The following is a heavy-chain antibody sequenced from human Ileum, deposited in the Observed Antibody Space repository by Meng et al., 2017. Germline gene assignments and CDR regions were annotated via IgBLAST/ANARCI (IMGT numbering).Heavy chain of an antibody. V-gene: IGHV1-46*01. CDR3: ARLIIGGTVVFDY. CDR1: GYTFTKFH. Sequence: QVQLVQSGAEVKKLGASVKMSCKASGYTFTKFHMHWVQQAPGQGLEWMGTITPNSGTANYAQKFQGRVTMTRDTSTTTVYMELSSLRPEDTAVYYCARLIIGGTVVFDYWGQGTLVTVSS. CDR2: ITPNSGTA. D-gene: IGHD4-23*01. J-gene: IGHJ4*02.